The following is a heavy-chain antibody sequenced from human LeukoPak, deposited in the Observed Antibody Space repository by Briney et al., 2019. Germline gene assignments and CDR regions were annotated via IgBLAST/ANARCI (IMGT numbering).Heavy chain of an antibody. CDR3: AENYYDSSGYFGY. CDR1: GFTFSSYW. V-gene: IGHV3-74*01. J-gene: IGHJ4*02. D-gene: IGHD3-22*01. Sequence: GGSLRLSCAASGFTFSSYWMHWVRQAPGKGLVWVSRINSDGSSTSYADSVKGRFTISRDNARNTLHLQMNSLRAEDTAVYYCAENYYDSSGYFGYWGQGTLVTVSA. CDR2: INSDGSST.